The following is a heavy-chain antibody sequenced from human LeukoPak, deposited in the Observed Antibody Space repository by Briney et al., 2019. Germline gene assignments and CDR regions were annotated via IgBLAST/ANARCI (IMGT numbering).Heavy chain of an antibody. CDR2: ISGSGGST. J-gene: IGHJ4*02. D-gene: IGHD3-22*01. CDR3: AKDQVWIVVGSFDY. V-gene: IGHV3-23*01. Sequence: PGDSLRLFCAASGFPFSSYAMSWVRQAPGKGLEWVSGISGSGGSTYYADSVKGRFTISRDNSKNTLYLQMTSLRAEDTAVYYCAKDQVWIVVGSFDYWGQGTLVTVSS. CDR1: GFPFSSYA.